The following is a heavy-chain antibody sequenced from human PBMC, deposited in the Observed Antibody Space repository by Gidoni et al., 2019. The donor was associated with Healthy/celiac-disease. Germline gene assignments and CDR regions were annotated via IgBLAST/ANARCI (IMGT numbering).Heavy chain of an antibody. CDR1: GFTFSSYG. CDR2: IGYDGSNK. J-gene: IGHJ6*02. Sequence: QVQLVESGGGVVQPGRSLRLSCAASGFTFSSYGMLWVRQAPGKGLELVAVIGYDGSNKYYADSVKGRVTISRDNSKNTLYLQMNSLRAEDTAVYYCARDGSGEMDVWGQGTTVTVSS. D-gene: IGHD3-10*01. V-gene: IGHV3-33*01. CDR3: ARDGSGEMDV.